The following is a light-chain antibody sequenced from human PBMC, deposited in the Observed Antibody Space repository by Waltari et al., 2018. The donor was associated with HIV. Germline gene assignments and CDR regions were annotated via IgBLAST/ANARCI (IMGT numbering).Light chain of an antibody. CDR1: QSLHDNNGYNY. V-gene: IGKV2-28*01. CDR3: MQALQNPLT. CDR2: LAS. J-gene: IGKJ4*01. Sequence: EIVMTQSPLSLPVTPGESASISCRSSQSLHDNNGYNYLDCYVQKPGQSPQLLIDLASNRASGVPEKFSASGLGTDFTLTISRVEAEDVGVYYCMQALQNPLTFGGGTKVEI.